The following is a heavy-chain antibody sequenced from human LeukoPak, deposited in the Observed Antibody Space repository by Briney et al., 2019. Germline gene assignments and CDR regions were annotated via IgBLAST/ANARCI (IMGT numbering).Heavy chain of an antibody. D-gene: IGHD1-26*01. J-gene: IGHJ4*02. Sequence: KFQGRVTMTRSTSISTAYMELSSLRSEDTAVYYCARWSGGTSSHFDYWGQGTLVTVSS. V-gene: IGHV1-8*01. CDR3: ARWSGGTSSHFDY.